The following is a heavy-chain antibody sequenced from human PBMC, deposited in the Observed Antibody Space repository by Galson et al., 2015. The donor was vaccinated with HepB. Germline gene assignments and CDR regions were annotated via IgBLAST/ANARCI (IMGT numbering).Heavy chain of an antibody. CDR3: AHRTVHLAGAFDY. V-gene: IGHV2-5*02. Sequence: PALVKPTQPLTLTCTFSGLSLSASGEGVGWIRQPPGKALEWLALMYWDDEKRYSPSLKDRITIAKDTSKNEVVLILTNMDPVDTATYYCAHRTVHLAGAFDYWGQGFLVTVSS. D-gene: IGHD6-19*01. CDR1: GLSLSASGEG. J-gene: IGHJ4*02. CDR2: MYWDDEK.